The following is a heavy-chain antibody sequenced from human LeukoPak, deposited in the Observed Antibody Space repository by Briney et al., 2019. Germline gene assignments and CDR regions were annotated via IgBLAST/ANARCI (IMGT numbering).Heavy chain of an antibody. CDR1: GASVTDYY. CDR3: TRGHWGLQS. CDR2: IHHSGNS. D-gene: IGHD7-27*01. V-gene: IGHV4-59*02. Sequence: MSSETLSLTCTVSGASVTDYYWSGVRESPGKGLEWITYIHHSGNSDYNPSLRSRVATSLDTSKNQFSLNLISVTAADTAVYYCTRGHWGLQSWSQGTLVTVSS. J-gene: IGHJ5*02.